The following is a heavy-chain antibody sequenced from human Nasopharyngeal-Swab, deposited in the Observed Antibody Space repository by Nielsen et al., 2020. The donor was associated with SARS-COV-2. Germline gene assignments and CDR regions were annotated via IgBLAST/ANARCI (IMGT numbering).Heavy chain of an antibody. V-gene: IGHV4-34*01. Sequence: SETLSLTCAVYGGSFSGYYWSWIRQPPGKGLEWIGEIHHSGSTDYNPSLKSRVTISVDTSKNQFSLKLSSVTAAETAVFYCARGPVRYDFWSGYYCGFDYWGQGTLVTVSS. D-gene: IGHD3-3*01. CDR3: ARGPVRYDFWSGYYCGFDY. J-gene: IGHJ4*02. CDR2: IHHSGST. CDR1: GGSFSGYY.